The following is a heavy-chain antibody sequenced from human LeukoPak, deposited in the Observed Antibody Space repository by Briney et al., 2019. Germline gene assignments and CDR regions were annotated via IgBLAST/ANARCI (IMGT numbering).Heavy chain of an antibody. CDR2: IYYSGST. CDR3: ARIVGPIYFDY. D-gene: IGHD1-26*01. Sequence: PSETLSLTCTVSGGSISSSSHYWGWIRQPPGKGLEWIGRIYYSGSTYCNPSLKSRVNISVDTSKNQISLKLSSVTAADTAVYYCARIVGPIYFDYWGQGTLVTVSS. J-gene: IGHJ4*02. V-gene: IGHV4-39*01. CDR1: GGSISSSSHY.